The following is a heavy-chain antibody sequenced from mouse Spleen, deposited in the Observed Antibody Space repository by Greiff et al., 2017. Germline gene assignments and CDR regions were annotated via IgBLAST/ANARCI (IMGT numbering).Heavy chain of an antibody. CDR3: ARDTTVKGNWYFDV. CDR2: IYPGDGDT. CDR1: GYAFSSSW. D-gene: IGHD1-1*01. V-gene: IGHV1-82*01. J-gene: IGHJ1*03. Sequence: VKLVESGPELVKPGASVKISCKASGYAFSSSWMNWVKQRPGKGLEWIGRIYPGDGDTNYNGKFKGKATLTADKSSSTAYMQLSSLTSEDSAVYFCARDTTVKGNWYFDVWGTGTTVTVSS.